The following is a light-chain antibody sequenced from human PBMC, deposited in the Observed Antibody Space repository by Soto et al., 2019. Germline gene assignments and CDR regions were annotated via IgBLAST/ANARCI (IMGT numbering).Light chain of an antibody. CDR3: QSYDTSLSGSRV. CDR1: RSKIGAGYD. V-gene: IGLV1-40*01. CDR2: GNS. J-gene: IGLJ1*01. Sequence: QSVLTQPPSVSGAPGQRVTISCTGGRSKIGAGYDVHWYQQLPGTAPKLLIYGNSNRPSGVPDRFSGSKSGTSASLAITGLQAEDEADYYCQSYDTSLSGSRVFGTGTKVTVL.